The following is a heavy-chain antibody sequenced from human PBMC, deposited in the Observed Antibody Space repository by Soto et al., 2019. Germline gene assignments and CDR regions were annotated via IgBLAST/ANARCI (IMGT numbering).Heavy chain of an antibody. D-gene: IGHD3-22*01. Sequence: QVQLQESGPGLVKPSETLLLTCTVSGGSINNYYWSWIRQPPGKGLEFIGYIYYAGTTTYNPSLTGRVTISVDTSKNQFSLKLSSVTAADTAVYYCARLGGYYQALDSWGQGTLLTVSS. CDR1: GGSINNYY. V-gene: IGHV4-59*08. J-gene: IGHJ4*02. CDR2: IYYAGTT. CDR3: ARLGGYYQALDS.